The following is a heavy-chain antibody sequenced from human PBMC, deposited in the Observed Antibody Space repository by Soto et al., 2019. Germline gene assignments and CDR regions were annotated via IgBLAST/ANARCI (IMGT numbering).Heavy chain of an antibody. Sequence: GGSLRLSCAASGFISSRYNMNWVRQAPGKGLEWVAYISRSGSTIYYAGSVKGRFTISRDNTKNSLYLQMNSLRVEDTALYYCARPDYYDTTGYYEDWGQGTQVTVSS. J-gene: IGHJ4*02. CDR2: ISRSGSTI. CDR3: ARPDYYDTTGYYED. CDR1: GFISSRYN. D-gene: IGHD3-22*01. V-gene: IGHV3-48*01.